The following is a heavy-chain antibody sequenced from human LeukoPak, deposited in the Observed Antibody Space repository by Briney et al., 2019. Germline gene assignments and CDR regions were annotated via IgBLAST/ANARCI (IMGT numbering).Heavy chain of an antibody. CDR3: VREGPGGSYFHS. V-gene: IGHV4-38-2*02. D-gene: IGHD1-26*01. Sequence: ASETLSLTCSVSGFSISSGYYWGWIRQPPGKGLEWIASAYHSGSSYSNPSLKSRVTVALDTSQNHLSLNLTSVTAEDTAVYYCVREGPGGSYFHSWGQGTLVTVSS. J-gene: IGHJ4*02. CDR2: AYHSGSS. CDR1: GFSISSGYY.